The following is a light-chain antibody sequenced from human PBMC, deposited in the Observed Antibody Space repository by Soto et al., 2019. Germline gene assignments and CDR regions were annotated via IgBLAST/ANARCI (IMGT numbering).Light chain of an antibody. CDR2: LDSDGSH. V-gene: IGLV4-69*01. CDR3: QTWGTGSHVV. CDR1: SGHSSYA. Sequence: QLVLTQSPSASASLGASVKLTCTLSSGHSSYAIAWHQQQPEKGTRYLMKLDSDGSHTKGDAIPDRFSGSSSGAERYLTIASLKSEDEADYYCQTWGTGSHVVFGGGTKLTVL. J-gene: IGLJ2*01.